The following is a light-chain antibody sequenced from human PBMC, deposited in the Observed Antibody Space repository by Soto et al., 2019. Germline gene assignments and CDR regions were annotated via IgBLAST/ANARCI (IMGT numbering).Light chain of an antibody. J-gene: IGKJ1*01. Sequence: AIRMTLSPSSLSASTGYIFTITCRASQGIRSYLDWYQKKKGKAPKLLIYAASTLQSGVPSRFRGSGYGTDFTLTISCLQSEDVETYYCQQYYSYPPTFGHGTKVDIK. CDR1: QGIRSY. V-gene: IGKV1-8*01. CDR2: AAS. CDR3: QQYYSYPPT.